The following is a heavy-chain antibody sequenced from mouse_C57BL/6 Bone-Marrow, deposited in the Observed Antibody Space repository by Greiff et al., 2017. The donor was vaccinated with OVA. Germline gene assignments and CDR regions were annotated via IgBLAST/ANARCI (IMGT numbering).Heavy chain of an antibody. CDR3: AGLGEFITTGGAMDY. Sequence: LQQSGAELVRPGASVKMSCKASGYTFTSYNMHWVKQTPRQGLEWIGAIYPGNGDTSYNQKFKGKATLTVDKSSSTAYMQLSSLTSEDSAVYFCAGLGEFITTGGAMDYWGQGTSVTVSS. CDR1: GYTFTSYN. J-gene: IGHJ4*01. V-gene: IGHV1-12*01. D-gene: IGHD1-1*01. CDR2: IYPGNGDT.